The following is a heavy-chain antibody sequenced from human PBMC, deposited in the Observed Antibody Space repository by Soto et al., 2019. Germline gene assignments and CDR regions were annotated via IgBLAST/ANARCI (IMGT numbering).Heavy chain of an antibody. D-gene: IGHD6-13*01. CDR1: GFTFSDHY. J-gene: IGHJ4*02. V-gene: IGHV3-11*01. Sequence: GGSLRLSCAASGFTFSDHYMTWIRQAPGKGLEWVSYISSRGTTVYDADAVKGRFTISRDNGKKSLFLQMTSLRAEHTAVYYCARARYSSTHDFDFWGQGTVVTVSS. CDR2: ISSRGTTV. CDR3: ARARYSSTHDFDF.